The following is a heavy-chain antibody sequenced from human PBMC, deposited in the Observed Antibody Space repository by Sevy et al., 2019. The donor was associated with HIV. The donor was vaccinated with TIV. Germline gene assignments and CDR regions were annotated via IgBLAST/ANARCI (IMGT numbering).Heavy chain of an antibody. J-gene: IGHJ6*03. CDR1: GGSISSYY. V-gene: IGHV4-59*01. CDR2: IYYSGST. D-gene: IGHD2-15*01. Sequence: SETLSLTCTVSGGSISSYYWSWIRHPPGKGLEWIGYIYYSGSTNYNPSLKSRVTISVDTSKNQFSLKLSSVTAADTAVYYCARGPAQSCSGGSCYSYYYYYYMDVWGKGTTVTVSS. CDR3: ARGPAQSCSGGSCYSYYYYYYMDV.